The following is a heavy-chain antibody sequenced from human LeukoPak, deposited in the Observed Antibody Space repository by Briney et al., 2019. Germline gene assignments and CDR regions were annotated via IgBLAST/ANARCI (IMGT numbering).Heavy chain of an antibody. D-gene: IGHD2-15*01. CDR3: ARDRTIVVVVAALKGYGMDV. CDR2: IIPIFGIA. CDR1: GGTFSSYA. Sequence: GCSVRVSCKASGGTFSSYAISWVRQAPGQGLEWMGRIIPIFGIANYAQKFQGRVTITADKSTSTAYTELSSLRSEDTAVYYCARDRTIVVVVAALKGYGMDVWGQGTTVTVSS. J-gene: IGHJ6*02. V-gene: IGHV1-69*17.